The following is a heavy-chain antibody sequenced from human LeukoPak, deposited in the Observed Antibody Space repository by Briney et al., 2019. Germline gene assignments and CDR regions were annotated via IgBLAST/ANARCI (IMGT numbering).Heavy chain of an antibody. CDR3: AKSRFGARGPFGY. V-gene: IGHV5-51*01. D-gene: IGHD3-10*02. J-gene: IGHJ4*02. Sequence: GESLKISCKGSGYSFTSYWIGWVRQMPGKGLEWRGIIYPSDSDTRYSPSFQGQVTISADKSINTAYLQWCSLKASDTAMYYCAKSRFGARGPFGYWGQGTLVTVSS. CDR2: IYPSDSDT. CDR1: GYSFTSYW.